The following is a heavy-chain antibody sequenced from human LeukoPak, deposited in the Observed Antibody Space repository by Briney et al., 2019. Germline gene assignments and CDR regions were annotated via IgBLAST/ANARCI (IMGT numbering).Heavy chain of an antibody. CDR3: ARTPIVVVVAATYWFDP. Sequence: SVKVSCKASGGTFSSYAISWVRQAPGQGLEWMGRIIPILGIANYAQKFQGRVTITADKSTSTAYMELSSLRSEDTAVYYCARTPIVVVVAATYWFDPWGQGTLVTVSS. V-gene: IGHV1-69*04. J-gene: IGHJ5*02. CDR2: IIPILGIA. D-gene: IGHD2-15*01. CDR1: GGTFSSYA.